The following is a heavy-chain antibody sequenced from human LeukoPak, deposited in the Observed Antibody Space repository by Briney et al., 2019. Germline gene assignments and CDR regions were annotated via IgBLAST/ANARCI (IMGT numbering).Heavy chain of an antibody. CDR2: ISYDGSNK. J-gene: IGHJ5*02. D-gene: IGHD7-27*01. Sequence: GGSLRLSCAASGFTFSSYGMHWVRQAPGKGLEWVAVISYDGSNKYYADSVKGRFTISRDNSKNTLYLQMNSLRAEDTAVYYCARVTGDYLDSWGWFDPWGQGTLVTVSS. CDR1: GFTFSSYG. V-gene: IGHV3-30*03. CDR3: ARVTGDYLDSWGWFDP.